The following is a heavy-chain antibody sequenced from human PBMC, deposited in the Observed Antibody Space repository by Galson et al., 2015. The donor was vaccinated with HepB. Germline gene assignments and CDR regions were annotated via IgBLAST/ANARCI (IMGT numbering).Heavy chain of an antibody. CDR3: ARGKDGGEFEY. CDR2: VKSGFGIT. D-gene: IGHD2-21*01. CDR1: GYTFTSNY. Sequence: SVKVSCKASGYTFTSNYIHWVRQAPGQGLAWMGTVKSGFGITDYAQKFQGSVTMTWDKSTSTVYVELSSLRFEDTAVYYCARGKDGGEFEYWGQGTLVTVSS. V-gene: IGHV1-46*01. J-gene: IGHJ4*02.